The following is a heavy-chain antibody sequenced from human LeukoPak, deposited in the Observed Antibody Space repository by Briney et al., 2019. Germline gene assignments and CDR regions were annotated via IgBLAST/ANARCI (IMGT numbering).Heavy chain of an antibody. V-gene: IGHV1-46*01. D-gene: IGHD3-3*01. CDR3: ARDLSEDYDFWSGYSY. J-gene: IGHJ4*02. CDR2: INPSGGST. CDR1: GYTFTSYY. Sequence: GASVEVSCKASGYTFTSYYMHWVRQAPGQGLEWMGIINPSGGSTSYAQKFQGRVTMTRDTSTSTVYMELSSLRSEDTAVYYCARDLSEDYDFWSGYSYWGQGTLVTVSS.